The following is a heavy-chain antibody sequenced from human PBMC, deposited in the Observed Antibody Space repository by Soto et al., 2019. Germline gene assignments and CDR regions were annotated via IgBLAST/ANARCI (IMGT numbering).Heavy chain of an antibody. CDR1: GFTFSSYA. V-gene: IGHV3-23*01. Sequence: EVQLLESGGGLVQPGGSLRLSCAASGFTFSSYAMSWVRQAPGKGLEWVSAISGSGGSTYYADSVKGRFTISRDNSKNTLYLQMNSLRAEDTAVYYCAKDTGWYYYDSSGYYQGWYFDLWGRGTLVTVSS. CDR2: ISGSGGST. D-gene: IGHD3-22*01. J-gene: IGHJ2*01. CDR3: AKDTGWYYYDSSGYYQGWYFDL.